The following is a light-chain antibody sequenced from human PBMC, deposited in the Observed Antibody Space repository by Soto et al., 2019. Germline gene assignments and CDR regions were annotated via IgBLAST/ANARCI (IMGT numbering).Light chain of an antibody. Sequence: QSALTQPASVSGSPGQSITISCTGTSSDIGRYDYVSLYQQLPGKAPKLIIYRVINRPSGVSDRFSGSKSGNSASLSISGLQPEDEAGYFCGSYTSATTWVFGGGTKVTVL. CDR1: SSDIGRYDY. J-gene: IGLJ3*02. V-gene: IGLV2-14*03. CDR2: RVI. CDR3: GSYTSATTWV.